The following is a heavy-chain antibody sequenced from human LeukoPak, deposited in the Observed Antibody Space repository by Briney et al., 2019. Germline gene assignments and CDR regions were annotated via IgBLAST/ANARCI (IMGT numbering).Heavy chain of an antibody. CDR1: GGSVSSYY. CDR2: ISNSGTT. V-gene: IGHV4-59*02. D-gene: IGHD4-17*01. J-gene: IGHJ5*02. CDR3: ARVVRGAVTSNCFDP. Sequence: SETLSLTCTVSGGSVSSYYWTWIRQAPGKGLEWLGYISNSGTTDYNPSLKSRVTMSVDTSKNEFSLKVTSVTAVDTAMYYCARVVRGAVTSNCFDPWGQGTLVTVSS.